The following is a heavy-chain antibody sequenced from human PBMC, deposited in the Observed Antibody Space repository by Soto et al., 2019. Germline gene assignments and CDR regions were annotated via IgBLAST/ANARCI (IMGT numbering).Heavy chain of an antibody. V-gene: IGHV4-59*01. CDR2: IYYSGST. Sequence: PSETLSLTCTVSGGSISSYYWSWIRQPPGKGLEWIGYIYYSGSTNYNPSLKSRVTISVDTSKNQFSLKLSSVTAADTAVYYCARVYSSGWYGDYWGQGTTVTVSS. CDR3: ARVYSSGWYGDY. CDR1: GGSISSYY. D-gene: IGHD6-19*01. J-gene: IGHJ4*03.